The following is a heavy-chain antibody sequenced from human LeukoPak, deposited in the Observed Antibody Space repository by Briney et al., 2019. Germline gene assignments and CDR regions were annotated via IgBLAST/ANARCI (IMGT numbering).Heavy chain of an antibody. CDR2: ISWNSGSI. V-gene: IGHV3-9*01. CDR3: AKESMDGMDV. J-gene: IGHJ6*02. Sequence: GGSLRLSCAASGFTFDDYAMHWVRQAPGKGLEWVSGISWNSGSIGYADSVKGRFTISRDNAKISLYLQMNSLRAEDTALYYCAKESMDGMDVWGQGTTVTVSS. D-gene: IGHD2-8*01. CDR1: GFTFDDYA.